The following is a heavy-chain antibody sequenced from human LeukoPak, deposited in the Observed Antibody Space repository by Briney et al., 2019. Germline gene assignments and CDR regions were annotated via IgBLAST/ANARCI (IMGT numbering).Heavy chain of an antibody. D-gene: IGHD6-13*01. V-gene: IGHV3-74*01. CDR1: GFTFSSYW. CDR2: INSDGSST. CDR3: ARGGVAAAGKYNWFDP. J-gene: IGHJ5*02. Sequence: GGSLRLSCAASGFTFSSYWMHWVRQAPGEGLVWVSRINSDGSSTSYADSVKGRFTISRDNAKNTLYLQMNSLRAEDTAVYYCARGGVAAAGKYNWFDPWGQGTLVTVSS.